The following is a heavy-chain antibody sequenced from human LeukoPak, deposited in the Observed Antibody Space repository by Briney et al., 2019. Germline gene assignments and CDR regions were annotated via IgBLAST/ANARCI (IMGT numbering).Heavy chain of an antibody. CDR2: IYTSGST. D-gene: IGHD3-10*01. CDR3: ARGSFGEPLYYFYMDA. J-gene: IGHJ6*03. Sequence: SQTLSLTCTVSGGSISSYYWSWIRQPAGKGLEWIGRIYTSGSTNYNPSLKSRVTMSVDTSKNQFSLKLSSVTAADTAVYYCARGSFGEPLYYFYMDAWGKGTTVTVSS. CDR1: GGSISSYY. V-gene: IGHV4-4*07.